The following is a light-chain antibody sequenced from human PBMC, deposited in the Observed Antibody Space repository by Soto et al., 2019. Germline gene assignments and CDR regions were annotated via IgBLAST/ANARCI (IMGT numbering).Light chain of an antibody. V-gene: IGLV3-21*02. Sequence: SCELTQPPSVAVARGQTARITCGGDNLGSKSVHWYQQKPGQTPVLVVYDDSDRPSGIPERFSGSNSGNTATLTISRVRAGDESDYYSQVWDDDSDHHVFGTGTKVTLL. CDR1: NLGSKS. CDR3: QVWDDDSDHHV. J-gene: IGLJ1*01. CDR2: DDS.